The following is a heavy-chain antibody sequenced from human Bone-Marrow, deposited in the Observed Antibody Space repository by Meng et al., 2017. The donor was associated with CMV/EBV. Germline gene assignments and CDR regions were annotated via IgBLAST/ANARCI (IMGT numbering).Heavy chain of an antibody. J-gene: IGHJ4*02. Sequence: ASVELSCKASGYTFTGYYMHWVRQAPGQGLEWMGWINPNSGGTNYAQKFQGRVTMTRDTSISTAYMELSRLRSDDTAVYYCARGEEIQLWFPTVDYWGQGTLVTVSS. D-gene: IGHD5-18*01. CDR2: INPNSGGT. V-gene: IGHV1-2*02. CDR3: ARGEEIQLWFPTVDY. CDR1: GYTFTGYY.